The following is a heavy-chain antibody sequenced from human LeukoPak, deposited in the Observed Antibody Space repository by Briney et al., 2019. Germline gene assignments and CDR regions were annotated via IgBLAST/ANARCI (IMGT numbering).Heavy chain of an antibody. Sequence: GGSLRLSCAASGFTFSSYAMSWVRQAPGKGLEWVSAISGSGGSTYYADSVKGRFTISRDNSKNTLYLQMNSLRAEDTAVYYCAKSARGYSGHDLGPPRTPFDYWGQGTLVTVSS. CDR3: AKSARGYSGHDLGPPRTPFDY. CDR1: GFTFSSYA. CDR2: ISGSGGST. V-gene: IGHV3-23*01. J-gene: IGHJ4*02. D-gene: IGHD5-12*01.